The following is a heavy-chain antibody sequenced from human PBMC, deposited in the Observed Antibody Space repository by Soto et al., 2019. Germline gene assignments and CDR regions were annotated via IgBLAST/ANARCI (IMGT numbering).Heavy chain of an antibody. CDR3: AREEINWNYERCMYV. Sequence: GGSLRLSCAASGFTFSSYAMHWVRQAPGKGLEWVAVISYDGSNKYYADSVKGRFTISRDNSKNTLYLQMNSLRAEDTAVYYCAREEINWNYERCMYVWGQGTTVTVSS. J-gene: IGHJ6*02. CDR1: GFTFSSYA. V-gene: IGHV3-30*04. CDR2: ISYDGSNK. D-gene: IGHD1-7*01.